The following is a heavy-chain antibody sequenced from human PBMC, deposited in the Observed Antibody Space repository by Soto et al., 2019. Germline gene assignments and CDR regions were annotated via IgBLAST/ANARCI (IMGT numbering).Heavy chain of an antibody. Sequence: QVQLQESGPGLVKPSQTLSLTCTVSGGSISSGGYYWSWIRQHPGKGLEWIGYIYYSGSTYYNPSLKSRVTISVDTSKNQCSLKLSSVTAADTAVYYCARVGGQSIAAAGSGWGWFDPWGQGTLVTVSS. CDR2: IYYSGST. V-gene: IGHV4-31*03. CDR1: GGSISSGGYY. CDR3: ARVGGQSIAAAGSGWGWFDP. D-gene: IGHD6-13*01. J-gene: IGHJ5*02.